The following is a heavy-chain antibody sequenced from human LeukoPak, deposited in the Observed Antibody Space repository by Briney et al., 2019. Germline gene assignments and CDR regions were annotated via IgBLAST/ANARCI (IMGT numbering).Heavy chain of an antibody. CDR3: AREGFFDC. J-gene: IGHJ4*02. CDR1: GFSISTYW. V-gene: IGHV3-74*01. CDR2: INSDGSTT. Sequence: GGSLRLSRAASGFSISTYWMYWVRQAPGKGLMWVSRINSDGSTTSYADSVEGRFIISRDNAKNTLFLEMNSLRAEDTAVYYCAREGFFDCWGRGTLVTVSS.